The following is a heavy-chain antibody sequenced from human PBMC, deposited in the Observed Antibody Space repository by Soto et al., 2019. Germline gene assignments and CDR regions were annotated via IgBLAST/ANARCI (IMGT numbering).Heavy chain of an antibody. V-gene: IGHV2-5*01. Sequence: QITLKESGPSLVKPTQTLTLTCTFSGFSLTTNGVGVGWIRQSPGEALEWLALIYWNDDKPYSPSLKSRRTSTKDTSKNQVVLTMTNMDSVDTATYYCAYCGYYSSSWFPDYWGQGTLVTVSS. CDR3: AYCGYYSSSWFPDY. CDR2: IYWNDDK. CDR1: GFSLTTNGVG. J-gene: IGHJ4*02. D-gene: IGHD6-13*01.